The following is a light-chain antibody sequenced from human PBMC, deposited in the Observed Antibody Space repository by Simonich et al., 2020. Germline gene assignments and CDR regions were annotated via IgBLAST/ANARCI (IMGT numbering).Light chain of an antibody. CDR2: KDS. CDR3: YSAADNNWV. J-gene: IGLJ3*02. V-gene: IGLV3-27*01. CDR1: VLAKKY. Sequence: SYELTQPSSVSMYPGQTARITCSGDVLAKKYARWFQQKPGQAPVLVIYKDSERPSGIPERFSGSSSGTTVTLTISGAQVEDEADYYCYSAADNNWVFGGGTKLTVL.